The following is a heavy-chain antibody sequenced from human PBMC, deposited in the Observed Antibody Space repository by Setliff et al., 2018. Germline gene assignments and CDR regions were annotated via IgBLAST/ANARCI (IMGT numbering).Heavy chain of an antibody. J-gene: IGHJ4*02. D-gene: IGHD5-12*01. CDR2: IRYDGTTE. CDR1: GFSFGGHD. CDR3: AKVESPADGYQIGIDN. V-gene: IGHV3-30*02. Sequence: GGSLRLSCAASGFSFGGHDMHWGRQAPGKGLEWVAFIRYDGTTESYADSVKGRFTISRDNSKNTLYLQMNSLRAEDTAVYYCAKVESPADGYQIGIDNWGQGTLVTVSS.